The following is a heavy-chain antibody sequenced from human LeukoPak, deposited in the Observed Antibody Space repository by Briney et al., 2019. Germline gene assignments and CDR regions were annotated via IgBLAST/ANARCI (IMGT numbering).Heavy chain of an antibody. J-gene: IGHJ6*03. CDR2: MNPNSGNT. V-gene: IGHV1-8*03. D-gene: IGHD7-27*01. Sequence: ASVKVSRKASGYTFTSYDINWVRQATGQGLEWMGWMNPNSGNTGYAQKFQGRVTITRNTSISTAYMELSSLRSEDTAVYYCARGPSWYYYYYMDVWGKGTTVTVSS. CDR3: ARGPSWYYYYYMDV. CDR1: GYTFTSYD.